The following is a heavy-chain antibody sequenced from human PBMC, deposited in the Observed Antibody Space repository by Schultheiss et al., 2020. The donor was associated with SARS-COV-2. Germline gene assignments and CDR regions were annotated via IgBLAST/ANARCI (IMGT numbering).Heavy chain of an antibody. J-gene: IGHJ6*02. V-gene: IGHV4-61*08. Sequence: GSLRLSCTVSGGSISSGGYYWSWIRQPPGKGLEWIGYIYYSGSTNYNPSLKSRVTISVDTSKNQFSLKLSSVTAADTAAYYCARRARQYYYYYGMDVWGQGTTVTVSS. CDR2: IYYSGST. CDR1: GGSISSGGYY. D-gene: IGHD6-6*01. CDR3: ARRARQYYYYYGMDV.